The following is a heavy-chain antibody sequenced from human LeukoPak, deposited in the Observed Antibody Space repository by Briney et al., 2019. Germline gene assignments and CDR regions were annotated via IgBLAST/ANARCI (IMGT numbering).Heavy chain of an antibody. CDR3: ARAHYDILTGYDYYYMDV. D-gene: IGHD3-9*01. V-gene: IGHV1-46*01. J-gene: IGHJ6*03. CDR2: INPSGGST. CDR1: GYTFTSYY. Sequence: ASVKVSCKASGYTFTSYYMHWVRRAPGQGLEWMGIINPSGGSTSYAQKFQGRVTMTRDMSTSTVYMELSSLRSEDTAVYYCARAHYDILTGYDYYYMDVWGKGTTVTVSS.